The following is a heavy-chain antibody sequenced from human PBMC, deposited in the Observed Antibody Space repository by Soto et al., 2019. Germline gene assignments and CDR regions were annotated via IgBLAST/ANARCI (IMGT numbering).Heavy chain of an antibody. Sequence: QVQLVQSGAEVKEPGDSVRVSCEASGYTFTAYYIHWVRQVPGQGLEWMGWINTKFGDTTYAQDCQGRVTMTRDMSISTGYMEWSRLTSDDTAIYYCARNMDYFYGPGSGNGHGVWGQGTTVTVFS. CDR3: ARNMDYFYGPGSGNGHGV. CDR2: INTKFGDT. CDR1: GYTFTAYY. V-gene: IGHV1-2*02. J-gene: IGHJ6*02. D-gene: IGHD3-10*01.